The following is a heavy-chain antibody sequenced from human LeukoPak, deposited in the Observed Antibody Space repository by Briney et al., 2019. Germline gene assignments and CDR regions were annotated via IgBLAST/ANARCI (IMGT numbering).Heavy chain of an antibody. Sequence: GESLKISCKGSGYSFTNYWIGWVRQMPGKGLELMGIIYPGDSDTRYSPSFQGQVTISADKSISTAYLQWSSLKASDTAMYYCAIFDFLFGEIDNWFDPWGQGTQVTVSS. CDR1: GYSFTNYW. J-gene: IGHJ5*02. CDR3: AIFDFLFGEIDNWFDP. D-gene: IGHD3-16*01. V-gene: IGHV5-51*01. CDR2: IYPGDSDT.